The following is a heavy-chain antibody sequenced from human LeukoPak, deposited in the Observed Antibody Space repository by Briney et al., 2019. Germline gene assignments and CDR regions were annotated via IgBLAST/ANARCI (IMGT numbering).Heavy chain of an antibody. CDR2: ISYDGINK. CDR1: GFTFSNYA. Sequence: GGSLRLSCAASGFTFSNYAMHWVRQAPGKGLEWVAVISYDGINKYYADSVKGRFTISRDDSKNTLYLQMNSLRTEDTAVYYCARDRGYFDNWGQGTLVTVSS. CDR3: ARDRGYFDN. V-gene: IGHV3-30-3*01. J-gene: IGHJ4*02.